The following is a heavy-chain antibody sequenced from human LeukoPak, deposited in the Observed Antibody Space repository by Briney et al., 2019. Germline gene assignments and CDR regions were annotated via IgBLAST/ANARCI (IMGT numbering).Heavy chain of an antibody. D-gene: IGHD2-15*01. Sequence: GGSLRLSCAASGFMFSDHYMSWIRQAPGKGVEWFSYISDSGSTIYYADSVKGRFTISRDNAKKSLFLQMNRLRADDTAVYYCARDHDSLGYWGQGTLVTVSS. CDR1: GFMFSDHY. J-gene: IGHJ4*02. V-gene: IGHV3-11*01. CDR2: ISDSGSTI. CDR3: ARDHDSLGY.